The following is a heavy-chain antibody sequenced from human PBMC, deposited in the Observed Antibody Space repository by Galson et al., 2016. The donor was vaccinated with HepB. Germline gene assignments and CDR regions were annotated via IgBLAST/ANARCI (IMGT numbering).Heavy chain of an antibody. CDR2: ISAYTGNT. CDR3: ARYGDLRFDY. CDR1: GYTFSTYG. Sequence: SVKVSCKASGYTFSTYGISWVRQAPEQGLEWMGWISAYTGNTNYAQDFQDRFTMTIDTSTATAYMEVRSLRSGDTAMYYCARYGDLRFDYWGQGTLVTVSS. D-gene: IGHD4-17*01. J-gene: IGHJ4*02. V-gene: IGHV1-18*01.